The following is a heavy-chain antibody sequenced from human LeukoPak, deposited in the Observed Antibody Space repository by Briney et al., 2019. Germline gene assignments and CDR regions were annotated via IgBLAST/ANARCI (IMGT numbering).Heavy chain of an antibody. D-gene: IGHD3-10*01. CDR2: INHSGST. Sequence: PSETLSLTCTVSGGSISSSSYYWGWIRQPPGKGLEWIGEINHSGSTNYNPSLKSRVTISVDTSKNQFSLKLSSVTAADTAVYYCARGRRFGRWGQGTTVTVSS. CDR3: ARGRRFGR. CDR1: GGSISSSSYY. V-gene: IGHV4-39*07. J-gene: IGHJ6*02.